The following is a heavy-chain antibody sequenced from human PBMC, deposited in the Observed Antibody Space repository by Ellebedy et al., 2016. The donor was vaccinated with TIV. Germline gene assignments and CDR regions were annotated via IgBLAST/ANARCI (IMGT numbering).Heavy chain of an antibody. V-gene: IGHV1-18*01. CDR3: VRDRPNYYGSGSYYNPLFV. CDR1: GYTFTKYG. J-gene: IGHJ4*01. CDR2: ISGYNGNT. D-gene: IGHD3-10*01. Sequence: ASVKVSXXASGYTFTKYGISWVRQAPGQGPEWMGWISGYNGNTKYAQKLQFYAQKLQGRVTMTRDTSTSTVYMELSSLRSEDTAVYYCVRDRPNYYGSGSYYNPLFVWGHGTLVTVSS.